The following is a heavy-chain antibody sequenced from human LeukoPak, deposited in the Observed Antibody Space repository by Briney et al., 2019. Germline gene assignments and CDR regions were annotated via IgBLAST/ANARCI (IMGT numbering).Heavy chain of an antibody. D-gene: IGHD5-12*01. CDR1: EFTFSNYG. V-gene: IGHV3-30*02. J-gene: IGHJ4*02. Sequence: GGSLRLSCAASEFTFSNYGMHWVLQVPGKGLEWVAFTGYDGSNEHYADSVKGRFTISRDNSKNTLYLQMNSLRAEDTAVYYCALVATTTPFDYWGQGTLVTVSS. CDR2: TGYDGSNE. CDR3: ALVATTTPFDY.